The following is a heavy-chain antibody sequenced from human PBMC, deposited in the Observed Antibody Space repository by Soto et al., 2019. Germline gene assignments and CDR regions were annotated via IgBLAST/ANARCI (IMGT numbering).Heavy chain of an antibody. V-gene: IGHV1-69*12. D-gene: IGHD5-12*01. CDR2: IIPIFGTV. CDR3: ARGNHRWLQLWYFDL. CDR1: GGTFSNYP. J-gene: IGHJ2*01. Sequence: QVQLVQSGAEVKKPGSSVKVSCKASGGTFSNYPISWVRQAPGQGLEWMGGIIPIFGTVNYAQKFQGRVTITADESTSTANMGLSSLRSEDKAVYYCARGNHRWLQLWYFDLWGRGTLVTVSS.